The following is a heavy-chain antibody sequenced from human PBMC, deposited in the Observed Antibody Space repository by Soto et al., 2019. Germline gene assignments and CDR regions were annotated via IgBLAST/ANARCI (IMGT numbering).Heavy chain of an antibody. CDR2: INHSGST. J-gene: IGHJ6*02. Sequence: SETLSLTCAVYGGSFSGYYWSWIRQPPGKGLEWIGEINHSGSTNYNPSLKSRVTISVDTSKNQFSLKLSSVTAADTAVYYCAWIQVCGSTSCYAGSYYYYGMDVWGQGTTVTVSS. D-gene: IGHD2-2*01. CDR3: AWIQVCGSTSCYAGSYYYYGMDV. V-gene: IGHV4-34*01. CDR1: GGSFSGYY.